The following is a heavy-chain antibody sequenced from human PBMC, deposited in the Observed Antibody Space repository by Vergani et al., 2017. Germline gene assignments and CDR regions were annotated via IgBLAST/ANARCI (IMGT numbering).Heavy chain of an antibody. J-gene: IGHJ4*02. V-gene: IGHV3-30*03. CDR2: ISYDGNKK. CDR3: AGLSIHGDYFEY. Sequence: QVQLVESGGGEVQPGRSLRLSCSAAGFPFSDYGVHWVRQAPGKGLEWVSVISYDGNKKNYADSVKGRFTISRDNAKNSLYLEMNSLRVDDTAIYYCAGLSIHGDYFEYWGRGTLVTVSS. CDR1: GFPFSDYG. D-gene: IGHD4-17*01.